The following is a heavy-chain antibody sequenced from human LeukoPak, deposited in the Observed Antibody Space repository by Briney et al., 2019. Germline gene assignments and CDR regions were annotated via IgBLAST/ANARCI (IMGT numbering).Heavy chain of an antibody. J-gene: IGHJ6*02. CDR1: GFTFSNYW. CDR2: INRDGSER. Sequence: GGSLRRSCAASGFTFSNYWMTWVRQAPGKGLEWVANINRDGSERYYVDSVKGRFTISGDDAKSSLYLQMNSLRAEDTAVYYCARRNAMDVWGQGTTVIVFS. V-gene: IGHV3-7*03. CDR3: ARRNAMDV.